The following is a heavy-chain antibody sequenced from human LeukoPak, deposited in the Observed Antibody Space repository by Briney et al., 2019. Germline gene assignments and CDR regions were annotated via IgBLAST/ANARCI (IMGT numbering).Heavy chain of an antibody. CDR1: GYTFSRNW. J-gene: IGHJ4*02. V-gene: IGHV3-74*01. CDR2: MNEDGSST. CDR3: TTVTFGARDS. D-gene: IGHD2-21*02. Sequence: GGSLRLSCAAAGYTFSRNWMHWVRHGPGKGLVWVSRMNEDGSSTSYAESVRGRFTISRDNAKNTLYLQMNRLRAEGAAVYCCTTVTFGARDSGGQGPLATVS.